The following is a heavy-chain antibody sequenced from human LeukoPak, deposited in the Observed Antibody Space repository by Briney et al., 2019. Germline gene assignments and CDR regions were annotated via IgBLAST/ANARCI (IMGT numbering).Heavy chain of an antibody. Sequence: GGSLRLSCAASGFTFSSYAMSWVRQAPGKGLEWVSAISDSGGSTYDADSVKGRFTIPRDNSKNTLYLQMNSLRAEDTAVYYCAKDTSIGRYCTNGVCSPFDYWGQGTLVAVSS. CDR3: AKDTSIGRYCTNGVCSPFDY. V-gene: IGHV3-23*01. CDR1: GFTFSSYA. D-gene: IGHD2-8*01. CDR2: ISDSGGST. J-gene: IGHJ4*02.